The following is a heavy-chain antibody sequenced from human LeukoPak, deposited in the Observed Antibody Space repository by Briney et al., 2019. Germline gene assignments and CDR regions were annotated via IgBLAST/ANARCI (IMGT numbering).Heavy chain of an antibody. V-gene: IGHV4-4*02. D-gene: IGHD3-22*01. Sequence: SGTLSLTCAVSGGSISSSNWWSWVRQPPGKGLEWIGEIYHSGSTNYNPSLKSRVTISVDTSKNQFSLKLSSVTAADTAVYYCARHENSSGTNHFDYWGQGTLVTVSS. J-gene: IGHJ4*02. CDR1: GGSISSSNW. CDR2: IYHSGST. CDR3: ARHENSSGTNHFDY.